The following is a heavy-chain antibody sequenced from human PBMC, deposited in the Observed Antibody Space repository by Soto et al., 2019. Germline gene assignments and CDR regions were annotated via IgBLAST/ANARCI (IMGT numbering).Heavy chain of an antibody. Sequence: QVQLQESGPGLVKPSETLSLTCTVSGGSISSYYWSWIRQPPGKGLEWIGYIYYSGSTNYNPSLKGRVTISVDTSKNQFSLKLSSVTAADTAVYYCGRVGMEGPLGLHYFDYWGQGTLVTVSS. CDR3: GRVGMEGPLGLHYFDY. CDR2: IYYSGST. J-gene: IGHJ4*02. CDR1: GGSISSYY. D-gene: IGHD5-12*01. V-gene: IGHV4-59*01.